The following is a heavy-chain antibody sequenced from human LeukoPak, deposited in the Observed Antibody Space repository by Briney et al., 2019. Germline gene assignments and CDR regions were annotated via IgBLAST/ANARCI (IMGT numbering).Heavy chain of an antibody. D-gene: IGHD2-2*01. V-gene: IGHV3-33*01. CDR2: IWYDGSNK. CDR3: ARDRIVVVPAAIFGLDA. CDR1: GFTFSSYG. Sequence: GRSLRLSCAASGFTFSSYGMHWVRQAPGKGLEWVAVIWYDGSNKYYADSVKGRFTISRDNSKNTLYLQMNSLRAEDTAVYYCARDRIVVVPAAIFGLDAWGQGTLGTVSS. J-gene: IGHJ5*02.